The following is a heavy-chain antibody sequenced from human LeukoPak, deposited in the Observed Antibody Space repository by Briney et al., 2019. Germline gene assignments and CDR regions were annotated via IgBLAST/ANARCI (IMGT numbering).Heavy chain of an antibody. CDR3: ARDRDCSGGSCYFNWFDP. D-gene: IGHD2-15*01. CDR2: VYSSGST. Sequence: SATLSLTCTVSDSSISSGDYYWSWIRQPPGKCLEWIGHVYSSGSTYYNPSLKSRVTISVDTSKNQFSLKLSSVTAADTAVYYCARDRDCSGGSCYFNWFDPWGQGTLVTVSS. V-gene: IGHV4-30-4*01. J-gene: IGHJ5*02. CDR1: DSSISSGDYY.